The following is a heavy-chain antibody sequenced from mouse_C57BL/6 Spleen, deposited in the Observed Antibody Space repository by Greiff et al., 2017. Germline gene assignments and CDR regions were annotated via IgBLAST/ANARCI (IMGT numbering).Heavy chain of an antibody. CDR1: GYTFTSYW. CDR3: ARLSSGYLYAMDY. D-gene: IGHD3-2*02. V-gene: IGHV1-53*01. J-gene: IGHJ4*01. CDR2: INPSNGGT. Sequence: QVQLQQPGTELVKPGASVKLSCKASGYTFTSYWMHWVKQRPGQGLEWIGNINPSNGGTNFNEKFKSKATLTVDKSSSTAYMQLSSLTSEDSAVYYCARLSSGYLYAMDYWGQGTSVTVSS.